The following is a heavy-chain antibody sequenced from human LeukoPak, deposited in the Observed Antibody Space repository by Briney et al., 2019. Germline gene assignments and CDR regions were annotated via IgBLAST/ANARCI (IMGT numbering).Heavy chain of an antibody. CDR3: ARYYDGSGYYAASFDP. V-gene: IGHV4-39*01. CDR2: IFYSGTT. J-gene: IGHJ5*02. Sequence: SETLSLTCTVSGGSISSSSYCWGWIRQPPGKGLEWIGTIFYSGTTYYNPSLKSRVTISVDTCKNQFSLKLSSVTAADTAVYYCARYYDGSGYYAASFDPWGQGTLVTVSS. CDR1: GGSISSSSYC. D-gene: IGHD3-22*01.